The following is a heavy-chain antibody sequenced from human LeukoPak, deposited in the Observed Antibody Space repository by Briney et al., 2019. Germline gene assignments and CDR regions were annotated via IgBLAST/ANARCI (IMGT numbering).Heavy chain of an antibody. CDR3: ARSYGDYFGY. D-gene: IGHD4-17*01. CDR2: IYYSGST. Sequence: SETLSLTCTVPGGSISSYYWSWIRQPPGKGLEWIGYIYYSGSTNYNPSLKSRVTISVDTSKNQFSLKLSSVTAADTAVYYCARSYGDYFGYWGQGTLVTVSS. J-gene: IGHJ4*02. V-gene: IGHV4-59*08. CDR1: GGSISSYY.